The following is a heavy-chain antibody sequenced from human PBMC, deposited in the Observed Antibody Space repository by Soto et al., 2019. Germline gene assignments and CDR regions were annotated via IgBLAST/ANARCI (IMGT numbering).Heavy chain of an antibody. V-gene: IGHV4-4*07. D-gene: IGHD1-1*01. CDR3: VRDGTKNLRDWFDP. J-gene: IGHJ5*02. Sequence: SETQPLTSNFAYCTLRCYCWSWIRQPPGKGLEWIGRIYATGSSDYNPSLKSRITISVDMSKKQFSLTLRSVTAADTAMYYCVRDGTKNLRDWFDPWGQGIGVTVSA. CDR2: IYATGSS. CDR1: YCTLRCYC.